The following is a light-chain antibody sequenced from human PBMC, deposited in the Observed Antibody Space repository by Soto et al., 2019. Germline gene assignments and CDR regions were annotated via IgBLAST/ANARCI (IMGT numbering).Light chain of an antibody. J-gene: IGKJ5*01. CDR3: QQYDDLPIT. V-gene: IGKV1-33*01. Sequence: DIPMTQYPSSLSASVGDTVTITCQASQDISHYLNWYQQKPGKALKLLIYDASNLHPGVPSRFRGSGSGTESSFNITSLQPEDVATYYCQQYDDLPITFGQGTRLEI. CDR2: DAS. CDR1: QDISHY.